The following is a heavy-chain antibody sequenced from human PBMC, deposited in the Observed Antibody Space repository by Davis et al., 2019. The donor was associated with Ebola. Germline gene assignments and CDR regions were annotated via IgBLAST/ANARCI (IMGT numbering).Heavy chain of an antibody. CDR1: GFTVSSNY. D-gene: IGHD3-3*01. Sequence: GGSLRLSCAASGFTVSSNYMSWVRQAPGKGLEWVSVTYSGGSTYYADSVKGRFTISRDNSRNTLYLQMNSLRAEDTAVYYCARDPDPYYDFWSGYYTGNWFDPWGQGTLVTVSS. V-gene: IGHV3-53*01. CDR3: ARDPDPYYDFWSGYYTGNWFDP. J-gene: IGHJ5*02. CDR2: TYSGGST.